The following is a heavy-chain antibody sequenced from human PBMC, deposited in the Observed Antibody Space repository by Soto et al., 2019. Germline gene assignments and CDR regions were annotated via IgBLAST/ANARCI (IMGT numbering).Heavy chain of an antibody. CDR3: AKGEDYFDY. Sequence: GGSLRLSYAASGFTFSSYGMHWVRQAPGKGLEWVAVISYDGSNKYYADSVKGRFTISRDNSKNTLYLQMNSLRAEDTAVYYCAKGEDYFDYWGQGTLVTVSS. CDR2: ISYDGSNK. D-gene: IGHD2-21*01. J-gene: IGHJ4*02. V-gene: IGHV3-30*18. CDR1: GFTFSSYG.